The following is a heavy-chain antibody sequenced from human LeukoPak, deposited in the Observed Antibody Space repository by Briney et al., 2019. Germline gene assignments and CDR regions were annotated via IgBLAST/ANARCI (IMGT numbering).Heavy chain of an antibody. CDR2: ISYSGST. CDR3: ARVKYSTVYGMDV. J-gene: IGHJ6*02. CDR1: GGSVGSGSYY. V-gene: IGHV4-61*01. D-gene: IGHD6-6*01. Sequence: PSETLSLTCTVSGGSVGSGSYYWSWIRQSPGRGLEWIGYISYSGSTNYNPSLKSRVTISVDTSKNQFSLKLSSVTAAGTAVYYCARVKYSTVYGMDVWGQGTTVTVSS.